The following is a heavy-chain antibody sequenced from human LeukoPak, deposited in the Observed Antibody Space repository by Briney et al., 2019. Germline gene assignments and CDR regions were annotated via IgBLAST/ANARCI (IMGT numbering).Heavy chain of an antibody. CDR3: ARVAYSSSLIDY. J-gene: IGHJ4*02. CDR2: IYYSGST. Sequence: SETLSLTFTVSGGSISSGGYYWSWIRQHPGKGLEWIGYIYYSGSTYYNPSLKSRITISVDTSKNQFSLKLSSVTAADTAVYYCARVAYSSSLIDYWGQGTLVTVSS. V-gene: IGHV4-31*03. D-gene: IGHD6-13*01. CDR1: GGSISSGGYY.